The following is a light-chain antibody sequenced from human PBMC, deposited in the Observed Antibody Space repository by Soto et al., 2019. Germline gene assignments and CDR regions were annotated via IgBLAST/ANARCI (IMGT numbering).Light chain of an antibody. V-gene: IGLV1-44*01. CDR3: AAWDDSLSVV. CDR1: SSNIGSNT. Sequence: QSVLTQPPSASGTPGQRVTISCSGTSSNIGSNTVNWYQQLPGTAPNLLIYTNNQRPSGVPDRFSGSKSGTSASLAISGLQSEDEAYYYCAAWDDSLSVVFGGGTKLTVL. J-gene: IGLJ2*01. CDR2: TNN.